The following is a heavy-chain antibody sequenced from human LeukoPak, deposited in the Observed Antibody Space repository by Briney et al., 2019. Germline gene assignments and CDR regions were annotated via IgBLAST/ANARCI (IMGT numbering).Heavy chain of an antibody. J-gene: IGHJ4*02. CDR1: GFTFSSYA. CDR2: ISGSGGST. Sequence: GGSLRLSCAASGFTFSSYAMSWVRQAPGKGLEWVSAISGSGGSTYYADSVKGRFTISRDNSKNTLYLQMNSLRAEDTAVYYCAKSRSGGYYGSGSFDYWGQGTLVTVSS. V-gene: IGHV3-23*01. D-gene: IGHD3-10*01. CDR3: AKSRSGGYYGSGSFDY.